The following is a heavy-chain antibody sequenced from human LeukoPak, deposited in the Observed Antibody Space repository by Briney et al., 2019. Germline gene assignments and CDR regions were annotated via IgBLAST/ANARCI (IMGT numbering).Heavy chain of an antibody. J-gene: IGHJ4*02. CDR1: GFTFSSYG. CDR2: IRYDGGNK. Sequence: GGSLRLSCAASGFTFSSYGMHWVRQAPGKGLEWVAFIRYDGGNKYYADSVKGRFTISRDNSKNTLYLQMNSLRAEDTAVYYCAKGGSYRSQPYFDYWGQGTPVTVSS. D-gene: IGHD3-16*02. V-gene: IGHV3-30*02. CDR3: AKGGSYRSQPYFDY.